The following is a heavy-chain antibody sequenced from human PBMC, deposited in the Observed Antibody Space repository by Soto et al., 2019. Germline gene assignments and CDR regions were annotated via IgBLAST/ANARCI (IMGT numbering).Heavy chain of an antibody. V-gene: IGHV4-30-4*01. CDR1: GDSMSSGDYY. J-gene: IGHJ3*01. Sequence: QVQLQESGPGLVKPSQTLSLTCTVSGDSMSSGDYYWSWIRQPPGKGLEWIGYIYYSGSTYYNPSRERRXTXSXXTSLNQFSLKLTSVTAADTAVYYCARGRVRWYDITWGQGTMVAVSS. CDR3: ARGRVRWYDIT. CDR2: IYYSGST. D-gene: IGHD2-15*01.